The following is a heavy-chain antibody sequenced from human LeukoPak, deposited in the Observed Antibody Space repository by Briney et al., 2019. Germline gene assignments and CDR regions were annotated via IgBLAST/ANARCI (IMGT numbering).Heavy chain of an antibody. V-gene: IGHV4-39*01. Sequence: SETLSLTCTVSGGSIISYYWGWIRQPPGKGLEWIGSIYYSGSTYYNPSLKSRVTISVDTSKNQFSLKLSSVTAADTAVYYCARQGVRAYYYMDVWGKGTTVTISS. CDR1: GGSIISYY. J-gene: IGHJ6*03. D-gene: IGHD3-10*01. CDR2: IYYSGST. CDR3: ARQGVRAYYYMDV.